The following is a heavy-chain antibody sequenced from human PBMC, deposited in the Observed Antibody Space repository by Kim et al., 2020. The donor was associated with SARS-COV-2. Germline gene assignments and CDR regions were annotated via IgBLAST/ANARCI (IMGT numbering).Heavy chain of an antibody. D-gene: IGHD1-26*01. Sequence: SQTLSLTCAISGDSVSSNSAAWHWLRQSPSRGLEWLGRTYYRSKWYNDYAVSVKSRITINPDTSKNHFSLQLTSVTPEDTAVYYCARRSGGSYSSFDYWGQGTLVTVSS. CDR3: ARRSGGSYSSFDY. CDR1: GDSVSSNSAA. V-gene: IGHV6-1*01. J-gene: IGHJ4*02. CDR2: TYYRSKWYN.